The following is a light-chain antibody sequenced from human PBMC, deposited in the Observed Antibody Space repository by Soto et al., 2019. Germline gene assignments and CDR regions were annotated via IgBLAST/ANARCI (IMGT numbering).Light chain of an antibody. Sequence: QSALTQPASVSGSPGQSITISCTGTSSDVGGYNYVSWYQQHPANAPKVMIYDVSNRPSGVSDRFSGSKSGNTASLTISGLQAEDEADYYGSAYTSSSTPYVFGTGTKLTVL. J-gene: IGLJ1*01. CDR1: SSDVGGYNY. CDR3: SAYTSSSTPYV. CDR2: DVS. V-gene: IGLV2-14*01.